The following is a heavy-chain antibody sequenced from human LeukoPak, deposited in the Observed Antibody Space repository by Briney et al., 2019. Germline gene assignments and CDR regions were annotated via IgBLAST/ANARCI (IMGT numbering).Heavy chain of an antibody. CDR3: ARIGDYFDY. Sequence: PSETLSLTCAVYGGSFSGYYWSWIRQPPGKGLEWIGEINHSGSTNYNPSLKSRVTISVGTSKNQFSLKLRSVTAADTAVYYCARIGDYFDYWGQGTLVTVSS. J-gene: IGHJ4*02. CDR2: INHSGST. D-gene: IGHD3-10*01. V-gene: IGHV4-34*01. CDR1: GGSFSGYY.